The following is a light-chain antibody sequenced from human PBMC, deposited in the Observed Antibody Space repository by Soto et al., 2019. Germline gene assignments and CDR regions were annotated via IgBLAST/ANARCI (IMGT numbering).Light chain of an antibody. CDR2: DAS. V-gene: IGKV1-5*01. J-gene: IGKJ2*01. CDR1: QSISQY. CDR3: QQYRSAST. Sequence: DIQMTQSPSSLSASVGDRVTITCRASQSISQYLAWYQQKPGKAPKLLIYDASTLEGGIPSRFSGSGSGTKFTLTISSLQPADFATYYCQQYRSASTFGQGTKLGIK.